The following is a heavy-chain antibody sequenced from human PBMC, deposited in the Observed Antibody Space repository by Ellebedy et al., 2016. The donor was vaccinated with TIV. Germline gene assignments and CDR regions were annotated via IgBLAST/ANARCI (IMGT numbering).Heavy chain of an antibody. CDR1: GGTFSSYA. J-gene: IGHJ3*02. Sequence: SVKVSCXASGGTFSSYAISWVRQAPGQGLEWMGGIIPIFGTANYAQKFQGRVTITADESTSTAYMELRSLRSDDTAVYYCARHDYGDYGSVSFDIWGQGTMVTVSS. D-gene: IGHD4-17*01. CDR2: IIPIFGTA. V-gene: IGHV1-69*13. CDR3: ARHDYGDYGSVSFDI.